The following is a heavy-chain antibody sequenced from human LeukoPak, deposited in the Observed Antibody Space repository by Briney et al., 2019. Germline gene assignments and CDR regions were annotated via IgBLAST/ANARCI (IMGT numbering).Heavy chain of an antibody. CDR1: GYTFTGYY. Sequence: GASVKVSCKASGYTFTGYYMHWVRQAPGQGTEWMGWINPNSGGKNYAQEFHGRVTMSMDTSISAAYMALNRLRNNDKAGDDCAREVGSHKNYWGQGTLVTVSS. V-gene: IGHV1-2*02. D-gene: IGHD1-26*01. CDR3: AREVGSHKNY. CDR2: INPNSGGK. J-gene: IGHJ4*02.